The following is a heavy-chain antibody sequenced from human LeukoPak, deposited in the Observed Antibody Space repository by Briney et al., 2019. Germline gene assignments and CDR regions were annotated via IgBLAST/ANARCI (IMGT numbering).Heavy chain of an antibody. CDR1: GFTFGSYD. CDR3: ARGYYDLWSLAN. Sequence: GGSLRLSCAAPGFTFGSYDTHWVRQATGKGLEWVSAIGTAGDTYYPGSVKGRFTISRENAKNSLYLQMNSLRAEDTAVYYCARGYYDLWSLANWGQGTLVTVSS. CDR2: IGTAGDT. J-gene: IGHJ4*02. V-gene: IGHV3-13*01. D-gene: IGHD3-3*01.